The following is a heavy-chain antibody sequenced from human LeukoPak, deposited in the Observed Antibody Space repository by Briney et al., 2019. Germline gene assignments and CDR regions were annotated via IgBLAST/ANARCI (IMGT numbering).Heavy chain of an antibody. J-gene: IGHJ6*03. CDR2: INHSGST. Sequence: PSETLSLTCAVYGGSFSGYYWSWIRQPPGKGLEWIGEINHSGSTYYNPSLKSRVTISVDTSKNQFSLKLSSVTAADTAVYYCARAVAARYYYYYYMDVWGKGTTVTVSS. CDR1: GGSFSGYY. CDR3: ARAVAARYYYYYYMDV. D-gene: IGHD2-15*01. V-gene: IGHV4-34*01.